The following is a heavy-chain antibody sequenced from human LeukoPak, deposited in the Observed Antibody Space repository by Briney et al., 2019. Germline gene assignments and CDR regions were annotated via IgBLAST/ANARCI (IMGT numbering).Heavy chain of an antibody. CDR1: GGTFSSYA. V-gene: IGHV1-69*06. J-gene: IGHJ4*02. CDR3: ALLYSSGGTGPDDY. D-gene: IGHD6-19*01. CDR2: IIPIFGTA. Sequence: SVKVTCKASGGTFSSYAISWVRQAPGQGLEWMGGIIPIFGTANYAQKFQGRVTITADKSTSTAYMELSSLRSEDTAVYYCALLYSSGGTGPDDYWGQGTLVTVSS.